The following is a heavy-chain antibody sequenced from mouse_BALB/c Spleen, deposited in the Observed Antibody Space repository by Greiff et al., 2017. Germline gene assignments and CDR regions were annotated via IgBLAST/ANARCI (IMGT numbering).Heavy chain of an antibody. V-gene: IGHV1S81*02. Sequence: QVQLQQSGAELVKPGASVKLSCKASGYTFTSYWMHWVKQRPGQGLEWIGEINPSNGRTNYNEKFKSKATLTVDKSSSTAYMQLSSLTSEDSAVYYCARSATANAMDYWGQGTSVTVSS. J-gene: IGHJ4*01. CDR1: GYTFTSYW. CDR2: INPSNGRT. D-gene: IGHD1-2*01. CDR3: ARSATANAMDY.